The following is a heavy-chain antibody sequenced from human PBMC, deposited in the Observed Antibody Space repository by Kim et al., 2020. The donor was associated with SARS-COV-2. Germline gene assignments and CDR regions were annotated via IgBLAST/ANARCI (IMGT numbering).Heavy chain of an antibody. CDR3: ARGFYCSSTSCYFAYYYYYGMDV. CDR2: ISGSGSTI. Sequence: GGSLRLSCAASGFTFSDYYMSWIRQAPGKGLEWVSYISGSGSTIYYADSVKGRFTISRDNAKNSLYLQMNSLRAEDTAVYYCARGFYCSSTSCYFAYYYYYGMDVWGQGTTVTVSS. J-gene: IGHJ6*02. CDR1: GFTFSDYY. D-gene: IGHD2-2*01. V-gene: IGHV3-11*01.